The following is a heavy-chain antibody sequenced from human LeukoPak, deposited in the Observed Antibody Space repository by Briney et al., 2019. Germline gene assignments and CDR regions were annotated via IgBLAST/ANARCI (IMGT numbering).Heavy chain of an antibody. CDR3: ARISDIVVVPAALDAFDI. Sequence: ASVKVSCKASGYTFTGYYMHWVRQAPGQGLEWMGWINPNSGGTNYAQKLQGRVTMTRDTSISTAYMELSRLRADDTAVYYCARISDIVVVPAALDAFDIWGQGTMVTVPS. CDR2: INPNSGGT. CDR1: GYTFTGYY. D-gene: IGHD2-2*01. V-gene: IGHV1-2*02. J-gene: IGHJ3*02.